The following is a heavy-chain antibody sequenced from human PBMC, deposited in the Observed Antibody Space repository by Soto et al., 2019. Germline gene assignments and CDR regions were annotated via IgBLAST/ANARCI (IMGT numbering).Heavy chain of an antibody. D-gene: IGHD1-26*01. Sequence: QVQLVESGGGVVQPGRSLRLSCAASGFSFRDCGMHWVRQAPGKGLEWVSVIWYDGSTKYYGDSVKSRFTISRDTFKKTLNLQMDSLIAEDTSVYYCARDIGRPLKSIKNDAFHLWGQGTMVTVSS. CDR1: GFSFRDCG. CDR2: IWYDGSTK. J-gene: IGHJ3*01. CDR3: ARDIGRPLKSIKNDAFHL. V-gene: IGHV3-33*01.